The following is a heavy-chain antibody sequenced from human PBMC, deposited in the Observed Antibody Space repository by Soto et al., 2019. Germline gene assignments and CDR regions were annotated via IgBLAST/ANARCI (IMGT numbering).Heavy chain of an antibody. CDR1: GFSLSRYA. CDR3: AKDTDYGDTSASLSPQP. V-gene: IGHV3-23*01. CDR2: IDGSGKYT. J-gene: IGHJ5*02. D-gene: IGHD4-17*01. Sequence: GGSLRLSCAASGFSLSRYAMIWVRQAPGKGLDWVSVIDGSGKYTNYADSVKGRFTISSDKSKNTLYLHMSSLGVDDTAVYYCAKDTDYGDTSASLSPQPWGRGTPVTVSS.